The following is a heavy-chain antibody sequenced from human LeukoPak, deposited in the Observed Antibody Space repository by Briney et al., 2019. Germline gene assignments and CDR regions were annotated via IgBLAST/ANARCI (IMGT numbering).Heavy chain of an antibody. CDR3: ARSSLGATFPGY. J-gene: IGHJ4*02. D-gene: IGHD1-26*01. V-gene: IGHV4-38-2*02. Sequence: SETLSLTCTVSGYSIISVYYWGWIRQSPGKGLEWIGNISHNGSTYCNPSLKSRVTISVDTSKNQFSLKLSSVTAADTAVYYCARSSLGATFPGYWGQGTLVTVSS. CDR1: GYSIISVYY. CDR2: ISHNGST.